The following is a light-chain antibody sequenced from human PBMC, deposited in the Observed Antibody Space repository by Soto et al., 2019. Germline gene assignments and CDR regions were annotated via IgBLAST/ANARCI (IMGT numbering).Light chain of an antibody. CDR3: QQYNNGPRGLT. V-gene: IGKV3-15*01. CDR2: GAS. J-gene: IGKJ4*01. CDR1: QSVSSN. Sequence: EIVMTQSPATLSVYPGERATLSCRASQSVSSNLAWYQQKPGQAPRLLIYGASTRATGIPARFSGSGSGTEFTFTISSLQSEDFAVYFCQQYNNGPRGLTFGGGTKAEIK.